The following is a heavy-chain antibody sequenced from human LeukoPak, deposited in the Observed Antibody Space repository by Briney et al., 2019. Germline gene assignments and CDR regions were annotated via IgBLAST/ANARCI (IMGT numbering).Heavy chain of an antibody. D-gene: IGHD6-13*01. V-gene: IGHV3-21*01. Sequence: GGSLRLSCAASGFTFSKYWMHWVRQTPGKGLEWVSSISSSSSYIYYADSVKGRFTISRDNAKNSLYLQMNSLRAEDTAVCYCARAVAAAGTGFDYWGQGTLVTVSS. CDR3: ARAVAAAGTGFDY. J-gene: IGHJ4*02. CDR2: ISSSSSYI. CDR1: GFTFSKYW.